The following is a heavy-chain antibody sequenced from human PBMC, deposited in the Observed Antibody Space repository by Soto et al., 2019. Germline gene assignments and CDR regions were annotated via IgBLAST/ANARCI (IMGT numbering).Heavy chain of an antibody. V-gene: IGHV3-23*01. J-gene: IGHJ3*01. CDR2: IRGNGGRT. CDR1: GFTFSSYA. CDR3: AKVQRAMIVVDLDAFDG. Sequence: EVQLLESGGGLVQPGGSLRLSCAASGFTFSSYAMKWVRQAPGKGLEWVSGIRGNGGRTYYADSVKGRFTISRDNSKNMVDLQMNILRAEDTAKYYCAKVQRAMIVVDLDAFDGWGQGAMVTVSS. D-gene: IGHD3-22*01.